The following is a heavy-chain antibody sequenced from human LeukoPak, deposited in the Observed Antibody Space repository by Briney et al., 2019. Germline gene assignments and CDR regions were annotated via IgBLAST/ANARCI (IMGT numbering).Heavy chain of an antibody. CDR1: GFTFSHYA. D-gene: IGHD6-19*01. CDR3: AKGISGAFDY. CDR2: MSSSGNTT. Sequence: GGSLRLSCAASGFTFSHYAIYWVRQAPGKGLEWVSGMSSSGNTTYYADSVKGRFTISRDNSKNTPYLQMNSLRAEDTAVYYCAKGISGAFDYWGQGTLVTVSS. V-gene: IGHV3-23*01. J-gene: IGHJ4*02.